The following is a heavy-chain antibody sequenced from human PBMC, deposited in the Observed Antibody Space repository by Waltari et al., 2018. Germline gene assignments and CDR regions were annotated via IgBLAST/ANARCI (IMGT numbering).Heavy chain of an antibody. CDR1: GGTFSSYA. V-gene: IGHV1-69*12. Sequence: QVQLVQSGAEVKKPGSSVRVSCRASGGTFSSYALTWAGQAPGQGLEWMGGIIPIFGTANYAQKFQGRVTITADESTSTAYMELSSLRSEDTAVYYCARAGWDSSSHFDYWGQGTLVTVSS. CDR3: ARAGWDSSSHFDY. D-gene: IGHD6-13*01. CDR2: IIPIFGTA. J-gene: IGHJ4*02.